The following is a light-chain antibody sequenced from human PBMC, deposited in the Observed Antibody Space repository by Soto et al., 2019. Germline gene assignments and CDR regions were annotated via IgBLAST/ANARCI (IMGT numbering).Light chain of an antibody. J-gene: IGLJ1*01. CDR1: SSDIGDYDY. CDR2: EVF. Sequence: QSALTQPASVSGSPGQSITISCTGTSSDIGDYDYVSCYQQHPGKAPQLLIYEVFKRPSGLSNRFSGSKSGNTASLSISGLQAEDEADYYCSSYTGTTLVFGTGTKV. CDR3: SSYTGTTLV. V-gene: IGLV2-14*01.